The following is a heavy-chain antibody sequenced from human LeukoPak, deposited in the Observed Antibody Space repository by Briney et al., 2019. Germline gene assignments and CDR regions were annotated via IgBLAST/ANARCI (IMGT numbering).Heavy chain of an antibody. CDR1: GGTFSSYA. CDR2: IIPIFGTA. D-gene: IGHD2-15*01. J-gene: IGHJ4*02. V-gene: IGHV1-69*01. CDR3: ARNILGYCSGGSCYSGGFDY. Sequence: ASVKVSCKASGGTFSSYAISWVRQAPGQGLEWMGGIIPIFGTANYAQKFQGRVTITADESTSTAYMGLSSLRSEDTAVYYCARNILGYCSGGSCYSGGFDYWGQGTLVTVSS.